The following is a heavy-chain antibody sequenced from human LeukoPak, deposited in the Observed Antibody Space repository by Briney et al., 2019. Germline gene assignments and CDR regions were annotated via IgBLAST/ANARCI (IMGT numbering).Heavy chain of an antibody. D-gene: IGHD2-15*01. Sequence: SETLSLTCTVSGGSISSYYWSWIRQPPGKGLEWIGYIYYSGSTNYNPSLKSRVTISVDTSKNQFSLKLSSVTAADTAVYYCARLGGSSHYYYYYMDVWGKGTTVTVSS. CDR2: IYYSGST. V-gene: IGHV4-59*12. J-gene: IGHJ6*03. CDR3: ARLGGSSHYYYYYMDV. CDR1: GGSISSYY.